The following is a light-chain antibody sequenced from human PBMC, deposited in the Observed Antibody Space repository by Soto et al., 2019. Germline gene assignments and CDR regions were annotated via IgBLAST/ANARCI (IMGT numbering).Light chain of an antibody. Sequence: ESVLTQSPGTLSLSPGERATLSCRASQSVSNRYFAWYQQKPGQAPRLLIYGISSRATGIPDRFSGSGSGTDFTLTISTLEPEDFVVYYCQQYSTLPHTFGQGTKLEVK. V-gene: IGKV3-20*01. CDR1: QSVSNRY. J-gene: IGKJ2*01. CDR3: QQYSTLPHT. CDR2: GIS.